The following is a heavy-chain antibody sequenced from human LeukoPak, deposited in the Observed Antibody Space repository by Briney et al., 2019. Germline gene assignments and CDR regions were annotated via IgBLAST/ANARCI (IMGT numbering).Heavy chain of an antibody. CDR3: TRDQDGMGV. V-gene: IGHV6-1*01. Sequence: SQTLSLTCAISGDIVSSTIAAWNWIRQSPSRGLEWLGRTYYRSKWYNDYAVSVKSRVTIDPDTSKNQFSLQLSSVTPEDTAVYYCTRDQDGMGVWGQGTSVTVSS. CDR2: TYYRSKWYN. J-gene: IGHJ6*02. CDR1: GDIVSSTIAA.